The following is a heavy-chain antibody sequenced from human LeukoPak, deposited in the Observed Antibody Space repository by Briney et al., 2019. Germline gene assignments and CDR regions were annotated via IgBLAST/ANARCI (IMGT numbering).Heavy chain of an antibody. V-gene: IGHV4-39*07. CDR1: GGSISSSSYY. D-gene: IGHD1-26*01. J-gene: IGHJ4*02. Sequence: PSETLSLTCTVSGGSISSSSYYWGWIRQPPGKGLEWIGSIYYSGSTYYNPSLKSRVTISVDTSKNQFSLKLSSVTAADTAVYYCARDSLGGSFTNFDYLGQGTLVTVFS. CDR3: ARDSLGGSFTNFDY. CDR2: IYYSGST.